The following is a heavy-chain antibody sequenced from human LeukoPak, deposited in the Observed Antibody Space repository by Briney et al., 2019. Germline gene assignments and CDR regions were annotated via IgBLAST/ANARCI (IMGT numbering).Heavy chain of an antibody. CDR2: IYYSGRT. V-gene: IGHV4-39*01. CDR1: GDSLSRSDSY. CDR3: ARRRYYDGSGYLE. J-gene: IGHJ1*01. Sequence: SETLSLTRSVSGDSLSRSDSYWDWIRQPPGKGLEWIGTIYYSGRTYYSPSLKSRVTMSVDPSNNQFSLNLRSVTAADTALYYCARRRYYDGSGYLEWGQGTLLSVSS. D-gene: IGHD3-22*01.